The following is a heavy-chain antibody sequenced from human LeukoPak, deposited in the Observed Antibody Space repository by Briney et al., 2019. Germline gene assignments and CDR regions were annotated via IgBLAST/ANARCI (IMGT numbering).Heavy chain of an antibody. V-gene: IGHV4-59*01. CDR3: ARVIQGRTPGEKYYYYYYGMDV. Sequence: SETLSLTFAVSGGSISSYYWSWIRQPPGKGLEWIGYIYYSGSTNYNPSLKSRVTISVDTSKNQFSLKLSSVTAADTAVYYCARVIQGRTPGEKYYYYYYGMDVWGQGTTVTVSS. J-gene: IGHJ6*02. CDR1: GGSISSYY. D-gene: IGHD2-21*01. CDR2: IYYSGST.